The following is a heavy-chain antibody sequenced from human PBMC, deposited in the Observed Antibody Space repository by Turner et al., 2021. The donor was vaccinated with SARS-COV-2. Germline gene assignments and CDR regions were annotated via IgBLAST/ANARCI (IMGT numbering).Heavy chain of an antibody. J-gene: IGHJ6*02. CDR3: ARVVYSGSSPFPVVRLYSYYGMDV. CDR1: DASSSVYY. V-gene: IGHV4-34*01. Sequence: QVQLQQWGAGLLTPSGTLSLTCAVYDASSSVYYWAWIRQPPGKGLEWIGEISHSGSTNYNPSLKSRVTISADTSKKQFSLRLISVTAADTALYYCARVVYSGSSPFPVVRLYSYYGMDVWGQGTTVTVSS. D-gene: IGHD6-19*01. CDR2: ISHSGST.